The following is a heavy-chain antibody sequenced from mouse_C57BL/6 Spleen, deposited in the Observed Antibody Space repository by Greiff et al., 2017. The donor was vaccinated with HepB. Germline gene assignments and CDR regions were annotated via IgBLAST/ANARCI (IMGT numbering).Heavy chain of an antibody. V-gene: IGHV3-6*01. Sequence: EVQLQQSGPGLVKPSQSLSLTCSVTGYSITSGYYWNWIRQFPGNKLEWMGYISYDGSNNYNPSLKNRISITRDTSKNQLFLKLNSVTTEDTATYYCARWVTTVAYFDYWGQGTTLTVSS. J-gene: IGHJ2*01. CDR3: ARWVTTVAYFDY. CDR1: GYSITSGYY. CDR2: ISYDGSN. D-gene: IGHD1-1*01.